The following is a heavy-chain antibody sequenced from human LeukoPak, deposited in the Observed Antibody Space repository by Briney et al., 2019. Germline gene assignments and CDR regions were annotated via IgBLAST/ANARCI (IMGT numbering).Heavy chain of an antibody. J-gene: IGHJ3*02. Sequence: VASVTVSCKAPGSTFTNYNINWFRLASGQRLHWLGWMNPNNGNTGYAQKFQGRVTMTRSISTNTAYMELSGLRSEDTAIYYCARGGYRGTFFGVFDIWGQGTMVTVSS. CDR2: MNPNNGNT. CDR3: ARGGYRGTFFGVFDI. D-gene: IGHD1-26*01. V-gene: IGHV1-8*01. CDR1: GSTFTNYN.